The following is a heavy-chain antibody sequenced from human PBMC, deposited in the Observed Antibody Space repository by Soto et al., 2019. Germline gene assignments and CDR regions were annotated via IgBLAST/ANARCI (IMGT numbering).Heavy chain of an antibody. V-gene: IGHV3-30*03. D-gene: IGHD3-22*01. CDR1: GFTFSTYG. J-gene: IGHJ4*02. CDR3: ATDSERTARLDY. CDR2: ISPDGSHK. Sequence: QVQLVESGGGVVQPGTSLRLSCAASGFTFSTYGMHWFRQAPGKGLEWVTVISPDGSHKYYADSVKGRFTFSRDNSKNTVYLELNSLRAEDTAVYYCATDSERTARLDYWGQGTLVTVSS.